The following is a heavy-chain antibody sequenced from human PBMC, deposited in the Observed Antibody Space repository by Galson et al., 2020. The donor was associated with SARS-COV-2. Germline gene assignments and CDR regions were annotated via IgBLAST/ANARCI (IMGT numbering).Heavy chain of an antibody. V-gene: IGHV3-74*01. Sequence: GESLKISCAASGFTYSNYWMHWVRQVPGQGLVWVSRITNDGSTTNYADSVRGRFTISRDIATNTLYLQMNSLRVEDTAVYYCTIEAANGDYTGGQGTLVTVSS. CDR1: GFTYSNYW. J-gene: IGHJ4*02. CDR2: ITNDGSTT. CDR3: TIEAANGDYT. D-gene: IGHD4-17*01.